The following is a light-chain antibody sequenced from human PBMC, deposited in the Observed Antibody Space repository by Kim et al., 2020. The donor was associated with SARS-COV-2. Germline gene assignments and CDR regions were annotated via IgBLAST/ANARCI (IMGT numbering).Light chain of an antibody. Sequence: VDVGQTVSITCQGDSLRSYDATWYQQKPGQAPIVVIYGKNNRPSGIPGRFSGSSSGNTASLTITGTQAGDEADYYCNSRDSNDNVVFGGGTQLTVL. J-gene: IGLJ2*01. CDR1: SLRSYD. CDR3: NSRDSNDNVV. CDR2: GKN. V-gene: IGLV3-19*01.